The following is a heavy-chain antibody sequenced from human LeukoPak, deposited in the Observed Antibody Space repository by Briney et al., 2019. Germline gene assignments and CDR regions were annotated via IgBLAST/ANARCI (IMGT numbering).Heavy chain of an antibody. CDR2: IYYSGST. CDR1: GGSISSSSYY. CDR3: ARRNDFGI. J-gene: IGHJ3*02. Sequence: SETLSLTCTVSGGSISSSSYYWGWIRQPPGKGLEWIGYIYYSGSTNYNPSLKSRVTISIDTSKNQFSLKLTSVTAADTAVYYCARRNDFGIWGQGTMVTVSS. V-gene: IGHV4-61*05.